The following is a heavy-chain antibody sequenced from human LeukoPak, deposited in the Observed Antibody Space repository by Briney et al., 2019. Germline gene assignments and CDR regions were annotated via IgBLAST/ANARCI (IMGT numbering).Heavy chain of an antibody. Sequence: ASVKVSCKASGGTFSSYAISWVRQAPGQGLKWMGGIIPIFGTANYAQKFQGRVTITADESTSTAYMGLSSLRSEDTAVYYCATTGTTRASVYYYGMDVWGKGTTVTVSS. CDR3: ATTGTTRASVYYYGMDV. J-gene: IGHJ6*04. CDR2: IIPIFGTA. D-gene: IGHD1-1*01. CDR1: GGTFSSYA. V-gene: IGHV1-69*13.